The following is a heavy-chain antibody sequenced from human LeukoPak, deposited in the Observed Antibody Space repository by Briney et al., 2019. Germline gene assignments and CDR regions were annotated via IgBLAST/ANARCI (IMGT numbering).Heavy chain of an antibody. CDR1: GFTFSSYG. Sequence: GGSLRLPCAASGFTFSSYGMHWVRQAPGKGLEWVAFIRYDGSNKYYADSVKGRFTISRDNSKNTLYLQMNSLRAEDTAVYYCAKTGYCSSTSCSIYYFDYWGQGTLVTVSS. D-gene: IGHD2-2*03. CDR3: AKTGYCSSTSCSIYYFDY. V-gene: IGHV3-30*02. J-gene: IGHJ4*02. CDR2: IRYDGSNK.